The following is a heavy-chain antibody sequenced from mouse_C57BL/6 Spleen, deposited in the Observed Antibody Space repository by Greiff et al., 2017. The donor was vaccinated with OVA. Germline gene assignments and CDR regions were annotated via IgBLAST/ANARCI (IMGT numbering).Heavy chain of an antibody. CDR1: GYTFTDYY. V-gene: IGHV1-26*01. CDR2: INPNNGGT. J-gene: IGHJ2*01. D-gene: IGHD1-1*01. Sequence: EVQLQQSGPELVKPGASVKISCKASGYTFTDYYMNWVKQSHGKSLEWIGDINPNNGGTSYNQKFKGKATLTVDKSSSTAYMELRSLTSEDSAVYYCARYLYGRADWGQGTTLTVSS. CDR3: ARYLYGRAD.